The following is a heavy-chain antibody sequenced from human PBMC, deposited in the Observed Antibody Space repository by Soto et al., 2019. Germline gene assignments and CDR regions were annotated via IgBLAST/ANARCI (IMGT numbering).Heavy chain of an antibody. CDR3: ARSVGYRSGWWPYYFDY. D-gene: IGHD6-19*01. CDR2: IYHSGSF. Sequence: SETLSLTCAVSGGSIGSVGYSWNWIRQPPGEGLEWIGYIYHSGSFLYNPSLKSRVTISLDMSKNQFPLRLTSVTAADTAVFYCARSVGYRSGWWPYYFDYWGQGALVTVSS. CDR1: GGSIGSVGYS. V-gene: IGHV4-30-2*01. J-gene: IGHJ4*02.